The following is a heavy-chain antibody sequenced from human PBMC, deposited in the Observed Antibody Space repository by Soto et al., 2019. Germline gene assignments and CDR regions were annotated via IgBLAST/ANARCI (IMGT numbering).Heavy chain of an antibody. V-gene: IGHV4-34*01. CDR1: GGSFSGYY. Sequence: TSETLCLSCAVDGGSFSGYYWSWIRQPTGKGLEWIGEINHSGSTNYNPSLKSRVTISVDTSKNQFSLKLSSVTAADTAVYYCASRPFVDTAMVTPDYWGQGTLVTVS. D-gene: IGHD5-18*01. J-gene: IGHJ4*02. CDR3: ASRPFVDTAMVTPDY. CDR2: INHSGST.